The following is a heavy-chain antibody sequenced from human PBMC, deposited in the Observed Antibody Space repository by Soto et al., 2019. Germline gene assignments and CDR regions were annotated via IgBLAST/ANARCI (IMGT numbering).Heavy chain of an antibody. CDR3: ATQEVGGSYVYTFDP. J-gene: IGHJ5*02. D-gene: IGHD1-26*01. CDR1: GGSISSSSYY. Sequence: QLQLQESGPGLVKPSETLSLTCTVSGGSISSSSYYWGWIRQPPGKGLEWIGSIYYSGSTYYNPSLKTRVPIPVDTTKNHFSRKLSPVTAADTAGYYRATQEVGGSYVYTFDPWGQGTLVTVSS. CDR2: IYYSGST. V-gene: IGHV4-39*02.